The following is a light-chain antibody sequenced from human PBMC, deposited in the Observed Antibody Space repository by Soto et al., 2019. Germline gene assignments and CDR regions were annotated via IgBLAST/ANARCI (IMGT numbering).Light chain of an antibody. CDR1: SSDVGSYNL. CDR2: EVS. CDR3: CSYAFTSTWV. J-gene: IGLJ3*02. Sequence: QSVLTQPASVSGSPGQSITISCTGTSSDVGSYNLVSWYQQHPGKVPKLMIYEVSKRPSGVSDRFSGSKSGNTASLTISGLQAEDEADYYCCSYAFTSTWVFGGGTKVTVL. V-gene: IGLV2-23*02.